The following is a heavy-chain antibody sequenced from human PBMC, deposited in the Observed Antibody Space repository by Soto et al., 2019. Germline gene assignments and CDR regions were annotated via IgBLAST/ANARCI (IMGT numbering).Heavy chain of an antibody. V-gene: IGHV3-7*01. CDR2: IKQDGSEQ. D-gene: IGHD1-26*01. Sequence: ESGGGLVQPGGSLRLSCTASGFTFSTYWMTWVRQAPGKGLEWVANIKQDGSEQFYVDSVKGRFSISRDNAKNSVFLQMNSLRVEDTAVYYCAREGGVADYWGQGTLVTVSS. J-gene: IGHJ4*02. CDR3: AREGGVADY. CDR1: GFTFSTYW.